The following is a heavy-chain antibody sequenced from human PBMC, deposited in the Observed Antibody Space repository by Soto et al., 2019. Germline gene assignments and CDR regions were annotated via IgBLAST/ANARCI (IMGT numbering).Heavy chain of an antibody. J-gene: IGHJ4*02. CDR3: GRVPGGGETVDFLDY. CDR2: LSASGTYI. CDR1: GFTFSSYT. D-gene: IGHD3-16*01. Sequence: ESGGGLVKPGGSLRLSCTASGFTFSSYTMNWVRQAPGKGLEWVSSLSASGTYICYAVSLKGRLTISRDNAKNALYLRSNRLRAADTAVYYCGRVPGGGETVDFLDYWGQGTLVTVSS. V-gene: IGHV3-21*01.